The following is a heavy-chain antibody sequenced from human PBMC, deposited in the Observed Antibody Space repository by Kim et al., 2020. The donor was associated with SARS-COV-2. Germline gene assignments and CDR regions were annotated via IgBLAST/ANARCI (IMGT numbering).Heavy chain of an antibody. J-gene: IGHJ6*02. Sequence: SETLSLTCAVYGGSFSGYYWSWIRQPPGKGLEWIGEINHSGSTNYNPSLKSRVTISVDTSKNQFSLKLSSVTAADTAVYYCARPPPHFGYSPYRGGMDVWGQGTTVTVSS. CDR3: ARPPPHFGYSPYRGGMDV. V-gene: IGHV4-34*01. CDR2: INHSGST. D-gene: IGHD5-18*01. CDR1: GGSFSGYY.